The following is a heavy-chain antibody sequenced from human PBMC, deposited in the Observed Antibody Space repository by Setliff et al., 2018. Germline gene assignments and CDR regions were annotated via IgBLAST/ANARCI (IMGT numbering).Heavy chain of an antibody. Sequence: ASVKVSCKASGGTFSSYAISWVRQAPGQGLEWMGWMNPNSGNTGYAQKLQGRVTMTTDTSTSTAYMELSSLRSEDTDVYYCARVSWEWLLPDYWGQGTLVTVSS. V-gene: IGHV1-8*02. CDR1: GGTFSSYA. CDR2: MNPNSGNT. D-gene: IGHD3-3*01. CDR3: ARVSWEWLLPDY. J-gene: IGHJ4*02.